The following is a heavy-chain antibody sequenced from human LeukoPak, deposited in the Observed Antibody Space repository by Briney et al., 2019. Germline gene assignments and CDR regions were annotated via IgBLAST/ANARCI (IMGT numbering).Heavy chain of an antibody. V-gene: IGHV3-9*01. J-gene: IGHJ5*02. CDR3: AKDIGRYYYDSSGYYYP. D-gene: IGHD3-22*01. CDR1: GFTFDDYA. Sequence: GGSLRLSCAASGFTFDDYAMHWVRQAPGKGLEWVSGISWNSGSIGYADSVKGRSTISRDNAKNSLYLQMNSLRAEDTALYYCAKDIGRYYYDSSGYYYPWGQGTLVTVSS. CDR2: ISWNSGSI.